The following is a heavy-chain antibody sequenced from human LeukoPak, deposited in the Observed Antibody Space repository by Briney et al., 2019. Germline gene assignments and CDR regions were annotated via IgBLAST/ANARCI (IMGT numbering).Heavy chain of an antibody. J-gene: IGHJ4*02. V-gene: IGHV1-18*01. CDR2: ISAYNGNT. CDR3: ARFLMSIVVVPAANELCFDY. CDR1: GYTFTSYG. Sequence: ASVKVSCKASGYTFTSYGISRVRQAPGQGLEWMGWISAYNGNTNYAQKLQGRVTMTTDTSTSTAYMELRSLRSDDTAVYYCARFLMSIVVVPAANELCFDYWGQGTLVTVSS. D-gene: IGHD2-2*01.